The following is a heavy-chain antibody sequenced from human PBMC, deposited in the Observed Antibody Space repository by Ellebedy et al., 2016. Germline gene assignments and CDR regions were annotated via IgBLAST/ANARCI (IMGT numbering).Heavy chain of an antibody. CDR2: ITSSGSYF. CDR1: GFTFRTYS. CDR3: ARDWSQEGYCSGGSCLLDY. D-gene: IGHD2-15*01. V-gene: IGHV3-21*01. J-gene: IGHJ4*02. Sequence: GESLKISCSASGFTFRTYSMNWVRQAPGKGLEWVSSITSSGSYFYYADSVMGRFTVSRDNAQNSLYLQMNSLRAEDTAVYYCARDWSQEGYCSGGSCLLDYWGQGTRVTVSS.